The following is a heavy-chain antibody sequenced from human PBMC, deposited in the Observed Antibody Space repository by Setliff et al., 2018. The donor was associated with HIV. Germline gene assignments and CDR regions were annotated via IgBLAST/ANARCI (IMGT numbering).Heavy chain of an antibody. CDR2: IYHSGRT. J-gene: IGHJ3*02. Sequence: KPSETLSLTCTVSGGSISSNSYYWGWIRQPPGKGLEWIGSIYHSGRTYYNPSLKSRVTISVDTSRNQFSLKLSSVTAADTAVYYCAGQDIGAVPALGAFDIWGQGTMVTVSS. V-gene: IGHV4-39*07. CDR1: GGSISSNSYY. CDR3: AGQDIGAVPALGAFDI. D-gene: IGHD2-2*01.